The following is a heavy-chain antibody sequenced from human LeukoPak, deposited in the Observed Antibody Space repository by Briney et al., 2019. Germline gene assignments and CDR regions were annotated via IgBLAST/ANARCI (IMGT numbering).Heavy chain of an antibody. CDR2: ISYDGSNK. J-gene: IGHJ6*02. Sequence: PGGSLRLSCAASGFTFSSYGMHWVRQAPGKGLEWVAVISYDGSNKYYADSVKGRFTISRDNSKNTLYLQMNSLRAEDTAVYYCADYYYGMDVWGQGTTVTVPS. CDR3: ADYYYGMDV. CDR1: GFTFSSYG. V-gene: IGHV3-30*03.